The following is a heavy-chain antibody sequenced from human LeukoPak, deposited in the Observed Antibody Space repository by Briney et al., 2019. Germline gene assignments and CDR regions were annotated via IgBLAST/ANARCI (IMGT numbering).Heavy chain of an antibody. CDR2: ISYDGSNK. D-gene: IGHD6-19*01. J-gene: IGHJ4*02. Sequence: GGSLRLSCAASGFTFSSYAMHWVRQAPGKGLEWVAVISYDGSNKYYADSVKGRFTISRDNSKNTVFLQMDSLRAEDTAIYYCAKVSSDWYGPLDYWGQGTLVTVSS. V-gene: IGHV3-30-3*01. CDR1: GFTFSSYA. CDR3: AKVSSDWYGPLDY.